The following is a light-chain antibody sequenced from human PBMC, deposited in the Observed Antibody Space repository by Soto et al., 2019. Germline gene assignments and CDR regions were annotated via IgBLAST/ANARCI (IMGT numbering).Light chain of an antibody. CDR3: QQTYRTTIT. V-gene: IGKV1-39*01. CDR2: AAS. J-gene: IGKJ5*01. CDR1: QTISNY. Sequence: IQMTQCPSSLSASVGERVTITCGASQTISNYLNWYQQKPGQAPYPLIYAASSLQSGVPSRFSGSSSGTDFTLTITSLKPEDFATDYCQQTYRTTITFGQGTRLEIK.